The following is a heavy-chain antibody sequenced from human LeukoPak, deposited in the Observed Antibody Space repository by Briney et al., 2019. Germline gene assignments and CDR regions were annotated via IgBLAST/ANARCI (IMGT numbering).Heavy chain of an antibody. CDR2: IYTSGST. Sequence: SETLSLTCTVSGGSISSYYWSWIRQPAGKGLEWIGRIYTSGSTNYNPSLKSRVTMSVDTSKNQFSLKLSSVTAADTAVYYCARGDRIAAAGTSPPDAFDIWGQGTMVTVSS. D-gene: IGHD6-13*01. CDR3: ARGDRIAAAGTSPPDAFDI. CDR1: GGSISSYY. V-gene: IGHV4-4*07. J-gene: IGHJ3*02.